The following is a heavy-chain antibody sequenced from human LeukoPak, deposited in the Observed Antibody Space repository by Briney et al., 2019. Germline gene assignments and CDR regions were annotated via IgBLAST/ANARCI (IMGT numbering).Heavy chain of an antibody. J-gene: IGHJ3*02. CDR1: GFTFSTYS. V-gene: IGHV3-21*04. CDR2: ISSSSKYI. Sequence: GGSLRLYCAASGFTFSTYSMNWVRQAPGRGLEWVSSISSSSKYISYADSVKCRFTISRDNSKHTLYVHMNSLRAEDTAVYYCARRGPPGIQDAFDIWGQGTMVTVSS. CDR3: ARRGPPGIQDAFDI. D-gene: IGHD6-13*01.